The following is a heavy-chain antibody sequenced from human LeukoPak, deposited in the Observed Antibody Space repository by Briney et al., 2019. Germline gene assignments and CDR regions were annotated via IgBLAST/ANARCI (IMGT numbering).Heavy chain of an antibody. D-gene: IGHD5-24*01. CDR1: GYTFTSHY. CDR3: AKGGEMANDY. CDR2: INPSDGSA. V-gene: IGHV1-46*01. Sequence: GASVEVSYKASGYTFTSHYVHWVRQAPGQGLEWMGTINPSDGSATYAQRFQGRVTMTSDTSTATGYMELRSLRSEDTAVYYCAKGGEMANDYWGQGTLVTVSS. J-gene: IGHJ4*02.